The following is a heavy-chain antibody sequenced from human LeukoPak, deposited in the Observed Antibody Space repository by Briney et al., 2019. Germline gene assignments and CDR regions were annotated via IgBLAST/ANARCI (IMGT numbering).Heavy chain of an antibody. V-gene: IGHV1-69*13. D-gene: IGHD4-23*01. CDR1: GGTFSSYA. J-gene: IGHJ4*02. CDR2: IIPIFGTA. Sequence: ASVKVSCKASGGTFSSYAISWVRQAPGQGLEWMGGIIPIFGTANYAQKFQGRVTITADGSTSTAYMELSSLRSEDTAVYYYASPVVTRRGSEDYWGQGTLVTVSS. CDR3: ASPVVTRRGSEDY.